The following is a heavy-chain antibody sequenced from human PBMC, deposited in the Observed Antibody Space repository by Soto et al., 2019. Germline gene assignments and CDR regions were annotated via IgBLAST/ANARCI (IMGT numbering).Heavy chain of an antibody. Sequence: QVQLVESGGGGVQPGRSLRLSCAPSGFTYSSYGMHWARQAPGKGLEWVAVISKDGNVKYYAESVKGRFTISRDNSKNTLYLQMNSLGAEDTAAYYCTGEVASGYWGQGTLVTVSS. V-gene: IGHV3-30*03. CDR2: ISKDGNVK. CDR1: GFTYSSYG. J-gene: IGHJ4*02. CDR3: TGEVASGY. D-gene: IGHD2-8*02.